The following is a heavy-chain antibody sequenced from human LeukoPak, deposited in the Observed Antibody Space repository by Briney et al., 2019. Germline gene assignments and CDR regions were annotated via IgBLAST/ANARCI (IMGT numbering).Heavy chain of an antibody. CDR2: INAGNGNT. V-gene: IGHV1-3*01. J-gene: IGHJ4*02. CDR3: ARDRSRYIAAALDY. CDR1: GYTFTSYA. D-gene: IGHD6-13*01. Sequence: GASVKVSCKASGYTFTSYAMHWVRQAPGQRLEWMGWINAGNGNTKYPQKFQGRVTITRDTSASTAYMELSSLRSEDTAVYYCARDRSRYIAAALDYWGQGTLVSVSS.